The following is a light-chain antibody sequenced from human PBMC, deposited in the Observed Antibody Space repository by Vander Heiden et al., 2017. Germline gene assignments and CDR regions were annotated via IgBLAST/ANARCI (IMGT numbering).Light chain of an antibody. J-gene: IGLJ3*02. Sequence: QSVLTQPPSVSGAPGQRVTISGTGSSSNIGAGYDVHWYQQLPGTAPKLLIYGNSNRPSRVPDRFSGSKSGTSASLAITGLQAEDEADYYCQSYDSSLSVFGGGTKLTVL. V-gene: IGLV1-40*01. CDR1: SSNIGAGYD. CDR2: GNS. CDR3: QSYDSSLSV.